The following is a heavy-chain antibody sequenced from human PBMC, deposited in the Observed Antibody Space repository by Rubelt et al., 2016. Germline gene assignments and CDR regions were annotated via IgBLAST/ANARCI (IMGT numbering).Heavy chain of an antibody. V-gene: IGHV4-4*02. CDR3: VGEGFNYHGMDV. CDR1: GVSISSTNW. CDR2: IYHSGST. Sequence: QVQLQESGPGLVKPSGTLSLTCAVSGVSISSTNWWSWVRQPPGKGLEWIGEIYHSGSTNYHPSLQARVTISVDKSKNQFPLRLTAVTAADTAVYYCVGEGFNYHGMDVWGQGTLVTVSS. J-gene: IGHJ6*02.